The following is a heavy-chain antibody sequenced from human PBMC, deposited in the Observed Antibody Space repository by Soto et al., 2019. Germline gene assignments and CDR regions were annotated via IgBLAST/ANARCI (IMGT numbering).Heavy chain of an antibody. CDR1: GYTFTGYY. Sequence: ASVKVSCKASGYTFTGYYMHWVRQAPGQGLEWMGWINPNSGGTNYAQKFQGWVTMTRDTSISTAYMELSRLRSDDTAVYYCARGYSGYDPWDYFDYWGQGTLVTVSS. CDR2: INPNSGGT. V-gene: IGHV1-2*04. CDR3: ARGYSGYDPWDYFDY. J-gene: IGHJ4*02. D-gene: IGHD5-12*01.